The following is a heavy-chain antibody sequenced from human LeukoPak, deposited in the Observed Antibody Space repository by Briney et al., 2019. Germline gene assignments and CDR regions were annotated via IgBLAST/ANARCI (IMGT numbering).Heavy chain of an antibody. Sequence: GGSLRLSCVASGFTVNNNHESWVRQAPGKGLEWVSSISSSSSYIYYADSVKGRFTISRDNAKNSLYLQMNSLRAEDTAVYYCARDPYQLLYFDYWGQGTLVTVSS. CDR1: GFTVNNNH. CDR2: ISSSSSYI. V-gene: IGHV3-21*01. CDR3: ARDPYQLLYFDY. D-gene: IGHD2-2*02. J-gene: IGHJ4*02.